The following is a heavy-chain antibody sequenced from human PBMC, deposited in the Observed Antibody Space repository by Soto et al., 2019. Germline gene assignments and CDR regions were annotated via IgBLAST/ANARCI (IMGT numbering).Heavy chain of an antibody. Sequence: QVQLVQSGAEVKKPGSSVKVSCKASGGTFSSYTISWVRQAPGQGLEWVGRIIPILGIANYAQNFQGRVTITAAKSTITAYMELSSLRSEDTAVYYCAREVGGRGYSGYDSHYFDYWGQGNLVTVSS. CDR1: GGTFSSYT. V-gene: IGHV1-69*08. J-gene: IGHJ4*02. D-gene: IGHD5-12*01. CDR2: IIPILGIA. CDR3: AREVGGRGYSGYDSHYFDY.